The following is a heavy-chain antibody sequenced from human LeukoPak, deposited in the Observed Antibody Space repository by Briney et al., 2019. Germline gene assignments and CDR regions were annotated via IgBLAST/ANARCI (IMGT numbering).Heavy chain of an antibody. CDR3: AKVLSGRGSLYDYYYYMDV. CDR2: TYSNGRT. CDR1: GGAISNHY. Sequence: ETLSLTCTVSGGAISNHYWSWIRQPPGKGLEWVSVTYSNGRTYYADSVKGRFTISRDISKNTLYLQMNSLRAEDTAVYYCAKVLSGRGSLYDYYYYMDVWGKGTTVTISS. J-gene: IGHJ6*03. V-gene: IGHV3-53*01. D-gene: IGHD3-10*01.